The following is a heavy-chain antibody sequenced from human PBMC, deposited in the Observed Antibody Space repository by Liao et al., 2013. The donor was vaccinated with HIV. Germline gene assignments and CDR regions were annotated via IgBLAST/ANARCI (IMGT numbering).Heavy chain of an antibody. D-gene: IGHD3-10*01. CDR1: GGSISSSSYY. CDR2: IFYSGST. J-gene: IGHJ6*04. Sequence: QLQLQESGPGLVKPSETLSLTCTVSGGSISSSSYYWGWIRQPPGKGLEWIGSIFYSGSTYYNPSVKSRVTISVDTSKDQFSLKLSSVTAADTAIYYCARSERWTLSSGDVWGKGTTVTVSS. V-gene: IGHV4-39*07. CDR3: ARSERWTLSSGDV.